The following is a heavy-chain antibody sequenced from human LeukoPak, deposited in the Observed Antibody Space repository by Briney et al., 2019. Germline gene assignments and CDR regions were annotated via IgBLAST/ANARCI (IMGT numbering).Heavy chain of an antibody. J-gene: IGHJ6*02. CDR2: ISYSGST. Sequence: SETLSLTCSVSGGSFSSSSYYWGWIRQPPGKGLEWIGSISYSGSTFYNPSLKSRVTISVDTSKDHFSLKLSSVTAADTAVYYCARVGAPKYCSSTSCYPHYYYGMDVWGQGTTVTVSS. D-gene: IGHD2-2*01. CDR1: GGSFSSSSYY. CDR3: ARVGAPKYCSSTSCYPHYYYGMDV. V-gene: IGHV4-39*02.